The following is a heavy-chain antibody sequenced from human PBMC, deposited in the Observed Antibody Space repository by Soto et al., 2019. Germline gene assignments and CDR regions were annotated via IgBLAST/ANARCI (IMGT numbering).Heavy chain of an antibody. D-gene: IGHD3-16*01. CDR1: GFTFTSYS. CDR2: ITSKSTTI. CDR3: AREMGACSDSSCYPGPYDS. Sequence: GSLRLSCAASGFTFTSYSMNWVRQAPGQGLEWVSYITSKSTTIKYADSVKGRFTVSRDNAKNSLYLQLNSLRDEDTAVYYCAREMGACSDSSCYPGPYDSSGEGTLVTVYS. J-gene: IGHJ5*02. V-gene: IGHV3-48*02.